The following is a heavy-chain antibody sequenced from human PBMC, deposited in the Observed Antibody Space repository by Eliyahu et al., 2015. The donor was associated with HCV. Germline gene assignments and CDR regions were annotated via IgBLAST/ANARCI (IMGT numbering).Heavy chain of an antibody. J-gene: IGHJ4*02. CDR1: GGSISSYY. CDR3: ARHRSGWVGGYFDY. Sequence: QVQLQESGPGLVKPSETLSLTCTVSGGSISSYYWSWIRQPPGKGLEWIGYIYYSGSTNYNPSLKSRVTISVDTSKNQFSLKLSSVTAADTAVYYCARHRSGWVGGYFDYWGQGTLVTVSS. V-gene: IGHV4-59*08. D-gene: IGHD6-19*01. CDR2: IYYSGST.